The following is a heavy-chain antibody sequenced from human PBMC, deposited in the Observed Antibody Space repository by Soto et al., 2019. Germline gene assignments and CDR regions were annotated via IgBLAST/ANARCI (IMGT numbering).Heavy chain of an antibody. CDR3: ATARGDYYYYGTGV. Sequence: GGSLRLSCVGSGFTFSRNAISWVRQPPGKGLEWVSGISGSGDSTYYADSVKGRFTISRDNSRNTVYLQMNSLRAEDTAVYYCATARGDYYYYGTGVWGQGTTVTVSS. J-gene: IGHJ6*02. CDR1: GFTFSRNA. V-gene: IGHV3-23*01. CDR2: ISGSGDST.